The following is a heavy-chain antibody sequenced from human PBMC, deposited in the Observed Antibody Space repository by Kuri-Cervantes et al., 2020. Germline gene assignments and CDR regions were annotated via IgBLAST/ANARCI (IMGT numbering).Heavy chain of an antibody. D-gene: IGHD6-19*01. CDR3: ARGRRMAVAGTWFDY. CDR1: GFTFSSYA. Sequence: LSLTCAASGFTFSSYAMHWVRQAPGKGLEWVAVISYDGSNKYYADSVKGRFTISRDNSKNTLYLQMNSLRAEDTAVYYCARGRRMAVAGTWFDYWGQGILVTVSS. V-gene: IGHV3-30-3*01. CDR2: ISYDGSNK. J-gene: IGHJ4*02.